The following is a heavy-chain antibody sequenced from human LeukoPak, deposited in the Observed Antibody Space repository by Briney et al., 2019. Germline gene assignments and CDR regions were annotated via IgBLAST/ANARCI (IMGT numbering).Heavy chain of an antibody. Sequence: SETLSLTCTVSGGSISSGDYYWSWIRQPPGKGLEWIGYIYYSGSSYYNPSLKSRVTISVDTSKNQFSLKLSSVTAADTAVYYCARTGVRGYSGYDPDPLAPYYYGMDVWGQGTTVTVSS. CDR2: IYYSGSS. V-gene: IGHV4-30-4*01. J-gene: IGHJ6*02. D-gene: IGHD5-12*01. CDR1: GGSISSGDYY. CDR3: ARTGVRGYSGYDPDPLAPYYYGMDV.